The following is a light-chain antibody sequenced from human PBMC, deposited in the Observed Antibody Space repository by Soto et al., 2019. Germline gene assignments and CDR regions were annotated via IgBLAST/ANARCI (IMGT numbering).Light chain of an antibody. CDR1: QSISNW. Sequence: DIQITQSPSTPPAIVGDRVTLTFRASQSISNWLAWYQQKPGTAPKLLIYHASTLESGVPSRFSGSGSGTDFTLTISNLQPEDFATYYCQQLNAYPLTFGQGTRLEIK. V-gene: IGKV1-5*01. CDR3: QQLNAYPLT. CDR2: HAS. J-gene: IGKJ5*01.